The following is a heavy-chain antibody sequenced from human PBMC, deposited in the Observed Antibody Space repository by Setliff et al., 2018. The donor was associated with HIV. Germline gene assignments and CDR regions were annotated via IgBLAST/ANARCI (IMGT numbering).Heavy chain of an antibody. CDR3: TRKKTGQFGAFNM. CDR1: GGSFSGSY. CDR2: VNHNGGT. V-gene: IGHV4-34*01. J-gene: IGHJ3*02. Sequence: SETLSLTCAVYGGSFSGSYWSWIRQSPGTGLEWIGEVNHNGGTNYNPSLKSRVVVSVDRSKNQFSLKLISVTAADTAVYYCTRKKTGQFGAFNMWGRGTLVTVSS. D-gene: IGHD7-27*01.